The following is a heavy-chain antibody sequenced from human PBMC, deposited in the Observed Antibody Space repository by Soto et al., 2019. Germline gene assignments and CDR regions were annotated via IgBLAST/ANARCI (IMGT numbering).Heavy chain of an antibody. CDR1: GFTFSSYS. CDR2: ISSSSSYI. CDR3: ARDGLEWELPNLYYYYGMDV. Sequence: PGGSLRLSCAASGFTFSSYSMNWVRQAPGKGLEWVSSISSSSSYIYYADSVKGRFTISRDNAKNSLYLQMNSLRAEDTAVYYWARDGLEWELPNLYYYYGMDVWGQGTTVTVSS. V-gene: IGHV3-21*01. J-gene: IGHJ6*02. D-gene: IGHD1-26*01.